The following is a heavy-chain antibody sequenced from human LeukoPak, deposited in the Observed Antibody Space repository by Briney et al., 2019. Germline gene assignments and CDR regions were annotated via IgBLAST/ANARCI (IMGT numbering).Heavy chain of an antibody. V-gene: IGHV3-7*01. CDR1: GFTFNSYW. CDR2: IDQNGSEA. D-gene: IGHD3/OR15-3a*01. J-gene: IGHJ4*02. Sequence: PGGSLRLSCAASGFTFNSYWVSWVRQVPEKGMEWVANIDQNGSEAYYVDSVKGRFTISRDNAKNSVYLQMNSLRPEDTAVYYCARDRFSWTGYYPRGYYFDYWGQGILVTVSS. CDR3: ARDRFSWTGYYPRGYYFDY.